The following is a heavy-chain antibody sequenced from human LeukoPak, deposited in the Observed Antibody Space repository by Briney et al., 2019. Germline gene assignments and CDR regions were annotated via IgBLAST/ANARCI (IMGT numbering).Heavy chain of an antibody. CDR3: TRLSEYASSVYFDY. J-gene: IGHJ4*02. Sequence: QSGGSLRLSCAASGFTFSDSAVRWVRQASGKGLEWVGRIRGKANSYATAYVESVKGRFTISRDDSENTAYLQMNSLKAEDTAVYFCTRLSEYASSVYFDYWGQGTLVTVSS. D-gene: IGHD6-13*01. CDR2: IRGKANSYAT. CDR1: GFTFSDSA. V-gene: IGHV3-73*01.